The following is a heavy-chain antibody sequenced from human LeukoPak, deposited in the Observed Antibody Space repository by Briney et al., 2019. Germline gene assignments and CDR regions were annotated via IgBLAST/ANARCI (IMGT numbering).Heavy chain of an antibody. Sequence: GASVKVSCKASGYTFGSYDINWVRQATGQGLEWVGWTNANSGKTGYAQNFQGRVTMTTDTSISTAYMELSSLRSEDTAVYFCGRYLSRSYRFDYWGQGTLVTVSS. CDR1: GYTFGSYD. CDR2: TNANSGKT. D-gene: IGHD5-18*01. CDR3: GRYLSRSYRFDY. J-gene: IGHJ4*02. V-gene: IGHV1-8*01.